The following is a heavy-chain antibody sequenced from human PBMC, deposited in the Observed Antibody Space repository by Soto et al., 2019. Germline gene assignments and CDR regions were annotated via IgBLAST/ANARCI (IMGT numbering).Heavy chain of an antibody. CDR3: AREIVLPAAHLDYFDY. J-gene: IGHJ4*02. CDR1: GFTFSSYW. CDR2: IKQDGSEK. D-gene: IGHD2-2*01. Sequence: EVQLVESGGGLVQPGGSLRLSCAASGFTFSSYWMTWVRQAPGKGLEWVANIKQDGSEKYYVDSVKGRFTISRDNANNSLYLQMNSMRAEETAVYYCAREIVLPAAHLDYFDYWGQGTLVTVSS. V-gene: IGHV3-7*04.